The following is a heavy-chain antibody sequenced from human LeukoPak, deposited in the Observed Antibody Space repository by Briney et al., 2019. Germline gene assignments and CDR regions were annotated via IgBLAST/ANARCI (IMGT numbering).Heavy chain of an antibody. CDR1: GGSISSYY. Sequence: SETLSLTCTVSGGSISSYYWSWIRQPPGKGLEWIGYIYYSGSTNYNPSLKSRVTISVDTSKNQFPLKLSSVTAADTAVYYCAREGEDCSGGSCYTSEYFQHWGQGTLVTVSS. V-gene: IGHV4-59*01. CDR3: AREGEDCSGGSCYTSEYFQH. D-gene: IGHD2-15*01. J-gene: IGHJ1*01. CDR2: IYYSGST.